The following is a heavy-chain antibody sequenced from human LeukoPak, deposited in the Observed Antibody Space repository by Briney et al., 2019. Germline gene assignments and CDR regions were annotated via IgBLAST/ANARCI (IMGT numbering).Heavy chain of an antibody. CDR2: ISHSGIT. Sequence: SETLSLTCGVSSGSLSGYSWGWIRQPPGKGLEWVGEISHSGITNYNASLKSRVTISLKKSESQFSLTLSSVTAADTAVYYCTRQSGTVAPIDYWSQGTLVTVSS. CDR3: TRQSGTVAPIDY. V-gene: IGHV4-34*01. J-gene: IGHJ4*02. CDR1: SGSLSGYS. D-gene: IGHD4-23*01.